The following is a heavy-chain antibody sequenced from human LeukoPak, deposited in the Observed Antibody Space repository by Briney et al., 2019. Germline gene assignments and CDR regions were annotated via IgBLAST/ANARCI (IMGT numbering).Heavy chain of an antibody. D-gene: IGHD3-22*01. J-gene: IGHJ4*02. V-gene: IGHV3-9*03. Sequence: SLRLSCAASGFTFDDYAMHWVRQAPGKGLEWVSGISWNSGSIGYADSVKGRFTISRDNAKNSLYLQMNSLRAEDMALYYCAKDRYYDSSGYIDYWGQGTPVTVSS. CDR2: ISWNSGSI. CDR1: GFTFDDYA. CDR3: AKDRYYDSSGYIDY.